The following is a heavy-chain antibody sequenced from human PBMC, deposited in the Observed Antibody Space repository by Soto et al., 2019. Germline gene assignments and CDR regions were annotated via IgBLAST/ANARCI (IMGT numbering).Heavy chain of an antibody. CDR1: GFSFSDYS. J-gene: IGHJ4*02. Sequence: PGGSLRLSCAASGFSFSDYSMNWVRQAPGKGLEWVSVINVSGATTYYRDSVKGRFTISRDNSKNTLYLQMNSLRAEDTAVYYCAKGSYYYDSSGPTYYFDYWGQGTLVTVSS. CDR2: INVSGATT. D-gene: IGHD3-22*01. CDR3: AKGSYYYDSSGPTYYFDY. V-gene: IGHV3-23*01.